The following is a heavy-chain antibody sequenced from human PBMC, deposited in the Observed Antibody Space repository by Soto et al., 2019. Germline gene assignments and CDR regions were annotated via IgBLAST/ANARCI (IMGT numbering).Heavy chain of an antibody. CDR3: ARSIVVVTALDY. J-gene: IGHJ4*02. V-gene: IGHV1-3*05. CDR1: GYTFTSYA. D-gene: IGHD2-21*02. Sequence: QVQLVQSGAEEKKPGASVTVSCKASGYTFTSYAMHWVRQAPGQRLEWMGWINAGNGNTKYSQKFQGRVTITRDTSASTAYMELSSLRSEDTAVYYGARSIVVVTALDYWGQGTLVTVSS. CDR2: INAGNGNT.